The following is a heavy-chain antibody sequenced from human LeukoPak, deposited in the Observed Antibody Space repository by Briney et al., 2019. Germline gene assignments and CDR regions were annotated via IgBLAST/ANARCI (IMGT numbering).Heavy chain of an antibody. CDR1: GFTFRNYV. CDR2: IGGTDGTT. CDR3: TKRIDGAGSYYIDF. J-gene: IGHJ4*02. Sequence: GGSRRLSCAASGFTFRNYVMNWVRQAPGKGLEWVSAIGGTDGTTFHAAFVKGQFTISRDNSRNTLYLQMNSLRAEDTAVYYCTKRIDGAGSYYIDFWGQGTVVTVSS. D-gene: IGHD3-10*01. V-gene: IGHV3-23*01.